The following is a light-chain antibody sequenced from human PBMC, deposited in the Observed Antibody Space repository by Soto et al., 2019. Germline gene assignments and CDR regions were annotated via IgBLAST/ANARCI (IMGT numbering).Light chain of an antibody. J-gene: IGKJ2*01. Sequence: DIQMTQSPSSLSASVGHRVTITCRASQAIRNYLAWYQQKPGKVPKLLIYAASTVQSGVPSRFSGSGSGTNFTLTLSSLQPEDIATYYCQKYDNVPYTFGQGTKLEIK. CDR3: QKYDNVPYT. V-gene: IGKV1-27*01. CDR1: QAIRNY. CDR2: AAS.